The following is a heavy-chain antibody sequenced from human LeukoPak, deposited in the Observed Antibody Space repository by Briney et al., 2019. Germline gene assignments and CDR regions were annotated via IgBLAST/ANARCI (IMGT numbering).Heavy chain of an antibody. Sequence: GGSLRLSCAASGFTFSSYSMNWVRQAPGKGLEWVGFIRSKAYGGTTEYAASVKGRFTISRDDSKSIAYLQMNSLKTEDTAVYYCTRDRGPYYYDSSGYFDAFDIWGQGTMVTVSS. CDR2: IRSKAYGGTT. D-gene: IGHD3-22*01. CDR3: TRDRGPYYYDSSGYFDAFDI. J-gene: IGHJ3*02. CDR1: GFTFSSYS. V-gene: IGHV3-49*04.